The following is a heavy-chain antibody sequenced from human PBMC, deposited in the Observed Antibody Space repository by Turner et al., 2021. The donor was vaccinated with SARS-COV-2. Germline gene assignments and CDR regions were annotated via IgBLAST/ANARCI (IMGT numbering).Heavy chain of an antibody. D-gene: IGHD3-22*01. CDR3: ARHDSRSTNIIVVPRNWFDP. Sequence: QLQLPESGPGLVKASATMSLTCTVSGASIGSSRNYWGWIRQPPGKGLEWIGSINYSGRTYYKSSLKSRVTRSVDTSKNQSSLKLSTVTAADTAKYYCARHDSRSTNIIVVPRNWFDPWGQGTLVTVSS. V-gene: IGHV4-39*01. J-gene: IGHJ5*02. CDR2: INYSGRT. CDR1: GASIGSSRNY.